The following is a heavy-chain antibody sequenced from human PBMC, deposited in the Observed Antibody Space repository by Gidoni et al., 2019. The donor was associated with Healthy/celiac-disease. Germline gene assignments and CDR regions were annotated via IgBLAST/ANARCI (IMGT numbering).Heavy chain of an antibody. CDR1: GFTFRSYG. V-gene: IGHV3-30*18. J-gene: IGHJ4*02. CDR2: ISYDGSNK. D-gene: IGHD4-17*01. CDR3: AKDLTRTATVPYFDY. Sequence: QVQLVESGGGVVQPGRSLRLSCAASGFTFRSYGMHWVRQAPGQGLEWVAVISYDGSNKYYADSVKGRFTISRDNSKNTLYLQMNSLRAEDTAVYYCAKDLTRTATVPYFDYWGQGTLVTVSS.